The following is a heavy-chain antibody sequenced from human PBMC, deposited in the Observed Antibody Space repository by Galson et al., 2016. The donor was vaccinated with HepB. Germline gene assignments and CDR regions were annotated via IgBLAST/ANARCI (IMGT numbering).Heavy chain of an antibody. J-gene: IGHJ4*02. V-gene: IGHV4-61*08. Sequence: ETLSLTCTVSGASLSSGAYHWAWIRQPAGKGLEWMGHTYYGEGTRYNTSLEGRVTISIDTSTNQLLLTLTSVTAADTAVYYCGTYLVGHGGTGYWGQGTPVTVSP. CDR1: GASLSSGAYH. CDR3: GTYLVGHGGTGY. CDR2: TYYGEGT. D-gene: IGHD3-16*01.